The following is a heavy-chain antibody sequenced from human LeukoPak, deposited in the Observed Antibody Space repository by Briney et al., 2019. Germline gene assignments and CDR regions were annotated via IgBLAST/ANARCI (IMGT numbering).Heavy chain of an antibody. CDR1: GFTFSNHW. V-gene: IGHV3-74*01. CDR3: ASPNPRIAARPYYYYYMDV. J-gene: IGHJ6*03. D-gene: IGHD6-6*01. Sequence: GGSLRLSCEASGFTFSNHWMHWVRQAPGKGLVWVSVISKDGSTSIYADSVRGRLTISRDNAKNTLYLQMNSLRVEDTSVYYCASPNPRIAARPYYYYYMDVWGKGTTVTVSS. CDR2: ISKDGSTS.